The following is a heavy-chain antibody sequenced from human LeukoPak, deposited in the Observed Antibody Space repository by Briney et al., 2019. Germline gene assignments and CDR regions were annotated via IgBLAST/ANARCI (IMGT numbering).Heavy chain of an antibody. J-gene: IGHJ6*02. CDR3: AKDLMVRGPGRTPERYGMDV. CDR2: IHHSGST. V-gene: IGHV4-30-2*05. D-gene: IGHD3-10*01. Sequence: PSETLSLTCTVSGGSMNSGDYYWGWIRQPPGKGLEWFGYIHHSGSTYYNPSLKSRVTISVDTSKNQFSLKLSSVTAADTAVYYCAKDLMVRGPGRTPERYGMDVWGQGTTVTVSS. CDR1: GGSMNSGDYY.